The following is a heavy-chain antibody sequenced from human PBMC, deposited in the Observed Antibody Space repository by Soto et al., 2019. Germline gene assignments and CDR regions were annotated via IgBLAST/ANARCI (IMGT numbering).Heavy chain of an antibody. CDR2: ISYDGSNK. D-gene: IGHD2-15*01. J-gene: IGHJ3*02. V-gene: IGHV3-30-3*01. Sequence: QVQLVESGGGVVQPGRSLRLSCAASGFTFSSYAMHWVRQAPGKGLEWVAVISYDGSNKYYADSVKGRFTISRDNSKNTLYLQMSSLRAEDTAVYYCARVTGSLRTEAFDIWGRGTMVTVSS. CDR1: GFTFSSYA. CDR3: ARVTGSLRTEAFDI.